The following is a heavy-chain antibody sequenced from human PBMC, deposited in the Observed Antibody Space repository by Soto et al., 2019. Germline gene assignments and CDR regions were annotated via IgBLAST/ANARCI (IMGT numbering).Heavy chain of an antibody. CDR1: GFTFSSYW. J-gene: IGHJ5*02. Sequence: GGSLRLSCAASGFTFSSYWMHWVRQAPGKGLVWVSRINSGGSSTSYADSVKGRFTISRDNAKNTLYLQMNSLRAEDTAVYYCARAPGYYDSSGANWFDPWGQGTLVTVSS. CDR2: INSGGSST. D-gene: IGHD3-22*01. CDR3: ARAPGYYDSSGANWFDP. V-gene: IGHV3-74*01.